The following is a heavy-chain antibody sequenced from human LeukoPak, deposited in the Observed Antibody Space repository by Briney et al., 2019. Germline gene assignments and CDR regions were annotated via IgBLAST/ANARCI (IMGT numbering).Heavy chain of an antibody. CDR1: GFTFSSYD. Sequence: GGSLRLSCAASGFTFSSYDMHWVRQATGKGLEWVSAIGTAGDPHYPGSVKGRFTISRDNAKNTLYLQMNSLRAEDTAVYYCAMEMATSDAFDIWGQGTMVTVSS. D-gene: IGHD5-24*01. CDR2: IGTAGDP. V-gene: IGHV3-13*05. CDR3: AMEMATSDAFDI. J-gene: IGHJ3*02.